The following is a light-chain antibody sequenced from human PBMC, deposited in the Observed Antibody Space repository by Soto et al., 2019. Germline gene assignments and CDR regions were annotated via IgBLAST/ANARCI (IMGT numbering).Light chain of an antibody. CDR3: LQHKSDALT. J-gene: IGKJ1*01. Sequence: DIQMAQSPSSLSESVGDRVPITCRPSQGIRNDVGWYQQKPGKAPKRRIYAASSSQSGVPTRFSGSGSGIEFTLTINSQQPEDFATYYYLQHKSDALTFGQGTQVEIK. V-gene: IGKV1-17*01. CDR2: AAS. CDR1: QGIRND.